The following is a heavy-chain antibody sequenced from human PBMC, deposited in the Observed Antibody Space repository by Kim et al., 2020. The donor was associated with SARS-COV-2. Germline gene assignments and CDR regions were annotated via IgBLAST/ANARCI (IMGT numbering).Heavy chain of an antibody. CDR2: ISYDGSDK. V-gene: IGHV3-30*04. Sequence: GGSLRLSCAASGFSFSSFAIHWVRQAPGKGLEWVAFISYDGSDKFYADSVRGRFTISRDNSNNSLYLQMNSLRHEDMAMYYCARDRGSGDFRPGALDYWGQGTPVTVSS. D-gene: IGHD3-10*01. CDR3: ARDRGSGDFRPGALDY. J-gene: IGHJ4*02. CDR1: GFSFSSFA.